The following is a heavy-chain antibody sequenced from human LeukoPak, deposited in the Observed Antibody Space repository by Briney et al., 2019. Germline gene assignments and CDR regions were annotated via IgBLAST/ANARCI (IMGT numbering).Heavy chain of an antibody. D-gene: IGHD5-18*01. V-gene: IGHV3-30*14. CDR2: ISYDASNK. CDR1: GFTFTSYA. J-gene: IGHJ4*02. Sequence: GGSLRLSCTASGFTFTSYAMHWVRQAPGKGLEWVAVISYDASNKYYADSVKGRFTISRDNSKNTVYLQMDSLRAEDTAVYYCARDRADGYNYGDYFDNWGQGTLVTVSS. CDR3: ARDRADGYNYGDYFDN.